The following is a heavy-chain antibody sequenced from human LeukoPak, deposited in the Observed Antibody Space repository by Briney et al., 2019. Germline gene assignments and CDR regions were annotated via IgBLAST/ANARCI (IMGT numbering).Heavy chain of an antibody. D-gene: IGHD2-2*01. CDR3: ARALTGRCSSTSCYFGY. CDR1: GGTFSSYA. Sequence: ASVKVSCKASGGTFSSYAISWVRQAPGQGLEWMGWISAYNGNTNYAQKLQGRVTMTTDTSTSTAYMELRSLRSDDTAVYYCARALTGRCSSTSCYFGYWGQGTLVTVSS. CDR2: ISAYNGNT. J-gene: IGHJ4*02. V-gene: IGHV1-18*01.